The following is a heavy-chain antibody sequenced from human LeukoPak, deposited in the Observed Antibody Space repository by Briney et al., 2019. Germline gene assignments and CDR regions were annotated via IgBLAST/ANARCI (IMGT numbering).Heavy chain of an antibody. D-gene: IGHD4-17*01. CDR1: GFTFSDYY. V-gene: IGHV3-11*01. J-gene: IGHJ4*02. CDR3: ARGSLYGLKGYFDY. Sequence: GGSLRLSCAASGFTFSDYYMTWIRQAPGKGLEWVSYISSSGLTIYYADSLKGRFTISRDNAKNSLYLQMNSLRAEDTAVYYCARGSLYGLKGYFDYWGQGTLVTVSS. CDR2: ISSSGLTI.